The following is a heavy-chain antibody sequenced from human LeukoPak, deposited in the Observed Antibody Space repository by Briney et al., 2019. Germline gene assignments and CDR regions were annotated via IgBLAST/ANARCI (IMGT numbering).Heavy chain of an antibody. J-gene: IGHJ3*02. D-gene: IGHD5-18*01. CDR2: ISSNGGST. CDR1: GFIFSSYA. Sequence: PGGSLRLSCAGSGFIFSSYAMHWVRPAPGKGLEYGSAISSNGGSTYYANSVKGRFTISRDNSKNTLYLQMGSLRAEDMAVYYCAKPPIIYSYGYEGAAFDIWGQGTMVTVSS. V-gene: IGHV3-64*01. CDR3: AKPPIIYSYGYEGAAFDI.